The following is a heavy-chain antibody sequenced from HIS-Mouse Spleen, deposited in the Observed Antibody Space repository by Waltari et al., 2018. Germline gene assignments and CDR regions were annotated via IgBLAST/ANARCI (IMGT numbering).Heavy chain of an antibody. CDR3: ARDIKAAAC. V-gene: IGHV3-66*01. CDR2: IYSGGRP. J-gene: IGHJ4*02. Sequence: EVQLVESGGGLVQPGGSLRLSCAASGFTVSSNYMSWVRQAPGKGLGWVSVIYSGGRPYYADSVKGRFTIARDNSKNTLYLQMNSLRAEDTAVYYCARDIKAAACWGQGTLVTVSS. D-gene: IGHD6-13*01. CDR1: GFTVSSNY.